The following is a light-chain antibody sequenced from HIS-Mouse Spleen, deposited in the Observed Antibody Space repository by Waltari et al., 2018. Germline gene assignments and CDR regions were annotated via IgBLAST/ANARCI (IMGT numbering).Light chain of an antibody. J-gene: IGLJ2*01. CDR3: YSTDSSGNHRV. Sequence: SYELTQPPSVSVSPGQTARITCSGDALPKQYAYGYKQKSGQAPVLVIYEDSKRPSGIPERFSGSSSGTMATLTISGAQVEDEADYYCYSTDSSGNHRVFGGGTKLTVL. V-gene: IGLV3-10*01. CDR2: EDS. CDR1: ALPKQY.